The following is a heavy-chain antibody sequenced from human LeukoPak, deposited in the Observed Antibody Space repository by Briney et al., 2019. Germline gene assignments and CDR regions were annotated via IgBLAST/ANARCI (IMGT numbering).Heavy chain of an antibody. V-gene: IGHV4-59*01. CDR3: ARDSVTIFAFDP. CDR1: GGSISSYY. Sequence: SGTLSLTCTASGGSISSYYWSWIRQPPGKGLEWIGYIYYSGSTNYNPSLKSRVTISVDTSKNQFSLKLSSVTAADTAVYYCARDSVTIFAFDPWGQGTLVTVSS. J-gene: IGHJ5*02. D-gene: IGHD3-3*01. CDR2: IYYSGST.